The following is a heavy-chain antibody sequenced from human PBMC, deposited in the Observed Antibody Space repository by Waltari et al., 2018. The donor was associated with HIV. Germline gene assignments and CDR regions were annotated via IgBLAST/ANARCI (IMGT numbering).Heavy chain of an antibody. CDR2: MFHNGST. Sequence: QVQLQESGPGLVKPSETLSLTCAVSGYSIRSGYFWGWNRPPTGKALEWIGSMFHNGSTYYNPSLKSRVTISVDTSKNQFSLKLSSVTSADTAIYYCAREWGTLMVAWFDPWGQGTLVTVSS. V-gene: IGHV4-38-2*02. CDR1: GYSIRSGYF. J-gene: IGHJ5*02. D-gene: IGHD3-10*01. CDR3: AREWGTLMVAWFDP.